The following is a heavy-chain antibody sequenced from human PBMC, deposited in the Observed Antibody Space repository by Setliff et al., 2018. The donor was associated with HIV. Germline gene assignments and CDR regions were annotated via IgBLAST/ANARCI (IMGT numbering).Heavy chain of an antibody. CDR2: IIPSGAST. CDR1: GGTFRSNA. D-gene: IGHD6-6*01. Sequence: GASVKVSCKASGGTFRSNAISWVRQAPGQGLEWMGGIIPSGASTKYAQRLQGRVTLTRDTSSSTVYAELSSLRSDDTAVYYCAREAEQGERSSSWYFDYWGQGTLVTVSS. CDR3: AREAEQGERSSSWYFDY. J-gene: IGHJ4*02. V-gene: IGHV1-69*05.